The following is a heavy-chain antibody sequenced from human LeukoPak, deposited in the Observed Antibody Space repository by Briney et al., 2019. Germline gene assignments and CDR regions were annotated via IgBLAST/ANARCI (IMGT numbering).Heavy chain of an antibody. D-gene: IGHD1-26*01. CDR1: GGSISSSGYY. CDR2: IYYSGST. J-gene: IGHJ5*02. Sequence: KPSETLSLTCTVSGGSISSSGYYWGWIRQPPGKGLEWIASIYYSGSTYYNPSLKSRVTISVDTSKNQFSLKLSSLTAADTAVYYCARHEYSGSYYGLSWFDPWGQGTLVTVSS. V-gene: IGHV4-39*01. CDR3: ARHEYSGSYYGLSWFDP.